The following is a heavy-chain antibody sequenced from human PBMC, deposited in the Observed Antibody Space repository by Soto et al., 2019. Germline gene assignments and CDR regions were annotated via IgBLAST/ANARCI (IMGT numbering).Heavy chain of an antibody. V-gene: IGHV4-38-2*02. D-gene: IGHD4-17*01. Sequence: SETLSLTCLVSGFPISSPYSWGWIRQPPGKGLEWIGSISHTGTTSYSPSLTSRVSISVDTSRNQVSLKLTSVTAADTAVYFCARVTMVIRDSDHFGVDVWGHGTTVTVSS. J-gene: IGHJ6*02. CDR2: ISHTGTT. CDR3: ARVTMVIRDSDHFGVDV. CDR1: GFPISSPYS.